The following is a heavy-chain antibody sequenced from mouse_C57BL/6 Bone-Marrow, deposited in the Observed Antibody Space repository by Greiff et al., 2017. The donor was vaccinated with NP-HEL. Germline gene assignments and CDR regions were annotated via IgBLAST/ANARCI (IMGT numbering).Heavy chain of an antibody. V-gene: IGHV1-69*01. CDR2: IDPSDSYT. D-gene: IGHD2-5*01. CDR1: GYTFTSYW. CDR3: AAAYYSNSGFAY. Sequence: VQLQQPGAELVMPGASVKLSCKASGYTFTSYWMHWVKQRPGQGLEWIGEIDPSDSYTNYNQKFKGKSTLTVDKSSSTAYMQLSSLTSEDSAVYYCAAAYYSNSGFAYWGQGTLVTVSA. J-gene: IGHJ3*01.